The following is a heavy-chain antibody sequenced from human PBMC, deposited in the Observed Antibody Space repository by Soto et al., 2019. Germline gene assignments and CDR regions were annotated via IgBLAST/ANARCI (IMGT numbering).Heavy chain of an antibody. CDR1: GGSISSGGYS. J-gene: IGHJ4*02. D-gene: IGHD2-15*01. V-gene: IGHV4-30-2*01. CDR2: IYHSGST. CDR3: ARGQVVAAQH. Sequence: QLQLQESGSGLVKPSQTLSLTCAVSGGSISSGGYSWSWIRQPPGKGLEWIGYIYHSGSTYYNPSPESRVPIPVDGSKNPSSLKLSSVTAADTAVYYCARGQVVAAQHWGQGTLVTVSS.